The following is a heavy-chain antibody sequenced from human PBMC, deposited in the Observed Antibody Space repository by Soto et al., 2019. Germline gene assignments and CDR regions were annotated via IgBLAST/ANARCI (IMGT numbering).Heavy chain of an antibody. CDR1: GGSISSYY. CDR2: IYYSGST. D-gene: IGHD6-13*01. J-gene: IGHJ4*02. V-gene: IGHV4-59*01. CDR3: ARVRAAAGRGIYYFDY. Sequence: QVQLQESGPGLVKPSETLSLTCTVSGGSISSYYWSWIRQPPGKGLEWIGYIYYSGSTNYNPSLNSRVTISVDTSKIQFSLKLSSVTAADTAVYYCARVRAAAGRGIYYFDYWGQGTLVTVSS.